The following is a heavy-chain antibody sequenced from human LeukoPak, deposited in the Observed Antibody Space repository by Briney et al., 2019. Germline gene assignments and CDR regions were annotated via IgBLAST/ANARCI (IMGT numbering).Heavy chain of an antibody. CDR2: ISSSSSNI. D-gene: IGHD2-2*01. Sequence: PGGSLRLSCAASGFTFSSYSMNWVRQAPGKGLEWVSSISSSSSNIYYADSVKGRFTISRDNAKNSLYLQMNSLRTEDTAVYYCAKSSDYYCSSISCNNWFDPWAREPWSPSPQ. V-gene: IGHV3-21*01. CDR1: GFTFSSYS. CDR3: AKSSDYYCSSISCNNWFDP. J-gene: IGHJ5*02.